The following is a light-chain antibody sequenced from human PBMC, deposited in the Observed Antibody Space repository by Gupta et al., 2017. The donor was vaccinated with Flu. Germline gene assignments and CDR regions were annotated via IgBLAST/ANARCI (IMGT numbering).Light chain of an antibody. Sequence: QSALTQPASVSGSPGQSITISCTGTTNDVGGYSYVSWYQQRPGKAPKLMIYEVSNRPSGVSNRFSGSKSGNTASLTISRLQAEDEADYYCSSYTSSTTPVFGGGTKLTVL. CDR2: EVS. J-gene: IGLJ3*02. CDR1: TNDVGGYSY. CDR3: SSYTSSTTPV. V-gene: IGLV2-14*01.